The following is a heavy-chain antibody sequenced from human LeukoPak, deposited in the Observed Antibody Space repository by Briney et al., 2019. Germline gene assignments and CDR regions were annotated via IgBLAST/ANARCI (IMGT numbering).Heavy chain of an antibody. V-gene: IGHV4-34*01. CDR3: ARGPSSGSGSSYFDS. CDR1: GGSFSGYY. D-gene: IGHD3-10*01. CDR2: INHSGST. J-gene: IGHJ4*02. Sequence: SETLSLACAVYGGSFSGYYWSWIRQPLGKGVEWSGEINHSGSTNYNSSLKSRVTLSVDTSKNQFSLKLSSVTAADTGLYFCARGPSSGSGSSYFDSWGQGILVTVSS.